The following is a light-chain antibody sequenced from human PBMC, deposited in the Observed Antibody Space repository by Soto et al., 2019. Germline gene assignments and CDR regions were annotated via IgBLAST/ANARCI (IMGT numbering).Light chain of an antibody. V-gene: IGKV3-20*01. Sequence: EIVLTQSPVTLSLSPGERATLSCRASQSVSSSYLAWYQQKPGQAPRLLIYGASSRATGIPDRFSGSGSGTDFTLTISRLEPDDFAVYYCQQYGSSGTFGQGTKVDI. J-gene: IGKJ1*01. CDR3: QQYGSSGT. CDR2: GAS. CDR1: QSVSSSY.